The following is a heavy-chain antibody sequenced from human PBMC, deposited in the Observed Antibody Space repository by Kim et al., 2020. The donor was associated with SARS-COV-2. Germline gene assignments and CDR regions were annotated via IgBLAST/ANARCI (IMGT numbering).Heavy chain of an antibody. Sequence: SETLSLTCTVSGGSISSSSYYWGWIRQPPGKGLEWIGSIYYSGSTYYNPSLKSRVTISVDTSKNQFSLKLSSVTAADTAVYYCARQGVTMVRGVINGPLLYGMDVWGQGTTVTVSS. CDR1: GGSISSSSYY. CDR2: IYYSGST. D-gene: IGHD3-10*01. J-gene: IGHJ6*02. CDR3: ARQGVTMVRGVINGPLLYGMDV. V-gene: IGHV4-39*01.